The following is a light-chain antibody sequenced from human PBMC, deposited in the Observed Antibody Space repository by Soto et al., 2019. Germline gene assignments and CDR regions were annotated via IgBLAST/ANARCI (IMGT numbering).Light chain of an antibody. Sequence: DIQMTQSPSTLSASIGDRVTITCRASQSINGRLAWYQQKPGRPPKLLIYDVSFLESGVPSRFSGRGSGTDFNLTISSLRPDDFATFYCQQYKVYPYTFGQGTRLDIQ. CDR3: QQYKVYPYT. V-gene: IGKV1-5*01. CDR2: DVS. J-gene: IGKJ2*01. CDR1: QSINGR.